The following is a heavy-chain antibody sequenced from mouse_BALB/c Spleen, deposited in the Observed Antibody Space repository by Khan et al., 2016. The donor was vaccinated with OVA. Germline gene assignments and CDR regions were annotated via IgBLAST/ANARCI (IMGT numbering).Heavy chain of an antibody. V-gene: IGHV5-17*02. CDR2: ISSGSNTI. J-gene: IGHJ2*01. Sequence: EVELVEPGGGLVQPGGSRKLSCAASGFTFSGFGMHWVRQAPEKGLEWVAFISSGSNTIYYADTVKGRFTISRDNPKRTLFLQMTSLRSEDTAMYFCARTGYYYFDYWGQGTTLTVSS. CDR3: ARTGYYYFDY. CDR1: GFTFSGFG. D-gene: IGHD2-3*01.